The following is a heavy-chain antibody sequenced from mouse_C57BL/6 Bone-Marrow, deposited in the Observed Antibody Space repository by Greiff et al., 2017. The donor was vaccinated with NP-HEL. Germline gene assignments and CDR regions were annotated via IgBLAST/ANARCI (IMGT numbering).Heavy chain of an antibody. V-gene: IGHV7-1*01. CDR3: ARYASWYWYFDV. Sequence: EVQRVESGGGLVQSGRSLRLSCATSGFTFSDFYMEWVRQAPGKGLEWIAASRNKANDYTTEYSASVKGRFIVSRDTSQSILYLQMNALRAEDTAIYYCARYASWYWYFDVWGTGTTVTVSS. CDR1: GFTFSDFY. J-gene: IGHJ1*03. CDR2: SRNKANDYTT.